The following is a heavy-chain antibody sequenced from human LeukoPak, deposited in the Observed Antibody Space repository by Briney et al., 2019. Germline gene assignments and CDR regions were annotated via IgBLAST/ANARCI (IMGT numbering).Heavy chain of an antibody. CDR3: ARGYYGSGSYLNWFDP. J-gene: IGHJ5*02. CDR2: INPSGGST. CDR1: GYTFTSYY. D-gene: IGHD3-10*01. Sequence: ASVKVSCKASGYTFTSYYMHWVRQAPGQGLEWMGIINPSGGSTSYAQKFQGRVTMTRDTSTSTVYMELSSLRSDDTAVYYCARGYYGSGSYLNWFDPWGQGTLVTVSS. V-gene: IGHV1-46*01.